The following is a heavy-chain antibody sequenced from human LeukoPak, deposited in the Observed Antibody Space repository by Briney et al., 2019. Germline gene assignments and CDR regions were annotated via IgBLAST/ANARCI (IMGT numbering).Heavy chain of an antibody. CDR3: ARDWDIVVVPAARLDY. V-gene: IGHV3-21*01. CDR2: ISSSSSYI. CDR1: GFTFSSYS. Sequence: PGGSLRLSCAASGFTFSSYSMNWVRQASGKGLEWVSSISSSSSYIYYADSVKGRFTISRDNAKNSLYLQMNSLRAEDTAVYYCARDWDIVVVPAARLDYWGQGTLVTVSS. D-gene: IGHD2-2*01. J-gene: IGHJ4*02.